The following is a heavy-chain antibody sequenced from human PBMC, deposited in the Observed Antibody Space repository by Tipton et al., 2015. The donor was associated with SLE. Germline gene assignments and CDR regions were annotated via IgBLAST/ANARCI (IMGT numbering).Heavy chain of an antibody. D-gene: IGHD5-18*01. CDR2: IYYSGST. V-gene: IGHV4-31*03. CDR1: GGSISNGAYY. J-gene: IGHJ5*02. Sequence: TLSLTCTVSGGSISNGAYYWNWIRQHPGKGLEWIGYIYYSGSTYYNPPLKSRVTISLDTSKNQISLNLSSVTAADTAVYYCARSNIYTAMANSWGQGTLVTVSS. CDR3: ARSNIYTAMANS.